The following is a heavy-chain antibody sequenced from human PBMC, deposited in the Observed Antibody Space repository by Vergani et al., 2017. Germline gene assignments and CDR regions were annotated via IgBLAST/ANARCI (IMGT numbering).Heavy chain of an antibody. V-gene: IGHV3-21*01. CDR2: ITSSGSYV. CDR3: ARGANWNYFGSGYYMDV. Sequence: EVQLVESGGGLVKPGGSLRLSCAASAFTFSSYSMNWVRQAPGQGLEWVSSITSSGSYVYYADSVKGRFTISRDNAKNSLYLQMNSLRAEDTAVYYCARGANWNYFGSGYYMDVWGKGTTVTVSS. J-gene: IGHJ6*03. D-gene: IGHD1-7*01. CDR1: AFTFSSYS.